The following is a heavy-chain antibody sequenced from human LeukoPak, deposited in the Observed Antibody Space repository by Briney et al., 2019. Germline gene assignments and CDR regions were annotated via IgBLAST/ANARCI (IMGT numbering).Heavy chain of an antibody. D-gene: IGHD3-3*01. J-gene: IGHJ2*01. CDR2: ISWNSGSI. CDR1: GFTFDDYA. Sequence: PGRSLRLSCAASGFTFDDYAMHWVRQAPGKGLEWVSGISWNSGSIGYADSVKGRFTISRDNAKNSLYLQMNSLRAEDTALYYCAKVGAVLRFFEWLSEYDWYFDLWGRGTLVTVSS. V-gene: IGHV3-9*01. CDR3: AKVGAVLRFFEWLSEYDWYFDL.